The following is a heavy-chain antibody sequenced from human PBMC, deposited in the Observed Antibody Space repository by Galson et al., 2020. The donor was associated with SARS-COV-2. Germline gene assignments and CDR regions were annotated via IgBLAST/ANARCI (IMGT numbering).Heavy chain of an antibody. CDR1: GISFSSYE. CDR3: VGGGGGNYVPTKYNWFDP. CDR2: ISTTGTTK. V-gene: IGHV3-48*03. D-gene: IGHD3-16*01. J-gene: IGHJ5*02. Sequence: GSLRLSCVASGISFSSYEMNWVRQAPGRGLEWISYISTTGTTKYYAESVKGRFTISRDNAKDSLYLQLNSLRAEDTAVYFCVGGGGGNYVPTKYNWFDPWGQGVLVTVSS.